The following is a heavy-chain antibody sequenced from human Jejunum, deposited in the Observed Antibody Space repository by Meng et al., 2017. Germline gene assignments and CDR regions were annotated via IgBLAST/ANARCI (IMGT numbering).Heavy chain of an antibody. Sequence: GESLKISCAASGFTFSVAAMHWVRQAPGKGLEWVCRIRSKPNNYATSYAESVTGRFTISRDDSKNTAYLQMNSLKVEDTAVYYCARLNTRDGSETYSILYYYKGMDIWGQGTTVTVSS. V-gene: IGHV3-73*01. D-gene: IGHD3-10*01. CDR3: ARLNTRDGSETYSILYYYKGMDI. CDR2: IRSKPNNYAT. CDR1: GFTFSVAA. J-gene: IGHJ6*02.